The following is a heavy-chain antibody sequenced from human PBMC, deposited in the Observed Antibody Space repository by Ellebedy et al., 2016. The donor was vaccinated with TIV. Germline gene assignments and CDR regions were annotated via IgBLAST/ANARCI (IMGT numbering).Heavy chain of an antibody. V-gene: IGHV3-23*01. CDR1: GFTFSSHA. Sequence: PGGSLRLSCAASGFTFSSHAMSWVRQAPGKGLEWASSISGSGSSTYYADSVKGRFTIFRDNAENSLYLQMNSLRVEDTAVYYCARDGVGAAPCDAFDIWGQGTMVAVSS. CDR2: ISGSGSST. D-gene: IGHD2-15*01. CDR3: ARDGVGAAPCDAFDI. J-gene: IGHJ3*02.